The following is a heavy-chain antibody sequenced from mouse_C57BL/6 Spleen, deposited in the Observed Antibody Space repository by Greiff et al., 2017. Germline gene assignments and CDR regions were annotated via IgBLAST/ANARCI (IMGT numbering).Heavy chain of an antibody. D-gene: IGHD2-2*01. V-gene: IGHV1-4*01. CDR3: ARCEFYGYEDAMDY. CDR1: GYTFTSYT. J-gene: IGHJ4*01. Sequence: QVQLQQSGAELARPGASVKMSCKASGYTFTSYTMHWVKQRPGQGLEWIGYINPSSGYTKYNQKFKDKATLTADKSSSTAYMQLSSLTSEDSAVYYCARCEFYGYEDAMDYWGQGTSVTVSS. CDR2: INPSSGYT.